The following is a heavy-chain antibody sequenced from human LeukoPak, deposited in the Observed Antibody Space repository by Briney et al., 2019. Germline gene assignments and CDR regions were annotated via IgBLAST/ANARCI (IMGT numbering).Heavy chain of an antibody. J-gene: IGHJ6*03. V-gene: IGHV4-39*01. CDR3: ASPPSHIVVVPAAIKKYYYYMDV. CDR1: GGSISSSSYY. D-gene: IGHD2-2*01. CDR2: IYYSGST. Sequence: SETLSLTCTVSGGSISSSSYYWGWIRQPPGKGLEWIGSIYYSGSTYYNPSLKSRVTISVDTSKNQFSLKLSSVTAADTAVYYCASPPSHIVVVPAAIKKYYYYMDVWGKGTTVTVSS.